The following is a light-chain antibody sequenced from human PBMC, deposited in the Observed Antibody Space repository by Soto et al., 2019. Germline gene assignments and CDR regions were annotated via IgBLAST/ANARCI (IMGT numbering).Light chain of an antibody. J-gene: IGLJ1*01. CDR1: SSDVGGYNY. CDR3: SSYAGSNNLGV. CDR2: EVS. V-gene: IGLV2-8*01. Sequence: QSVLTQPPSASGSPGQSVTLSCTGTSSDVGGYNYVSWYQQHPGKAPKLMIYEVSKRPSGVPDRFSGSKSGNTASRTVSGLQAEDEADYYCSSYAGSNNLGVFGTGTKLTVL.